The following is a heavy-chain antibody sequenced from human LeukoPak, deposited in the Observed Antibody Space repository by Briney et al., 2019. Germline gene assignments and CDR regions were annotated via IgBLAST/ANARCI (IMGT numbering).Heavy chain of an antibody. J-gene: IGHJ6*03. Sequence: PGGALLLSCAASGFSFSSYRMTSVRQAPGNGLEWVSSISSSSSYIYYADSVKGRFTISRDNAKTSLYLQMHSLRAEGTAVSYCARDTDGSSWYLCSYYYYMDVWGKGTTLTVSS. CDR2: ISSSSSYI. CDR1: GFSFSSYR. CDR3: ARDTDGSSWYLCSYYYYMDV. D-gene: IGHD6-13*01. V-gene: IGHV3-21*01.